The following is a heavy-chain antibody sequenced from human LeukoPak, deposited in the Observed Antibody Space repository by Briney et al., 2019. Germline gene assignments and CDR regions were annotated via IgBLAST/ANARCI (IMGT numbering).Heavy chain of an antibody. Sequence: SGPTLVNPTQTLTLTCTFSGFSLSTSGVGVGWIRQPPGKALEWLALIYWDDDKRYNLSLQSRLTITKDTSKNQVVLRMTNMDPVDTATYYCAHSSTTDTIFGVLIIPDYYYYMDVWGEGTTVTVSS. CDR1: GFSLSTSGVG. D-gene: IGHD3-3*01. CDR2: IYWDDDK. CDR3: AHSSTTDTIFGVLIIPDYYYYMDV. J-gene: IGHJ6*03. V-gene: IGHV2-5*02.